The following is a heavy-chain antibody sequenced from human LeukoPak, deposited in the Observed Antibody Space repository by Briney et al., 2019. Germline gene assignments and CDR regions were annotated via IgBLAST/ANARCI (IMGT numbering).Heavy chain of an antibody. CDR1: GGALSSYH. D-gene: IGHD3-22*01. V-gene: IGHV4-59*12. CDR3: AGTYYFDSSGHYFGGNGFDI. Sequence: SETLSLTCTVCGGALSSYHWSWIRQSPGRGLEWLGHISYRGNTDYNPALKSRVTISVDMFYNQFSLKLSSVTAADTAVYYCAGTYYFDSSGHYFGGNGFDIWGQGTMVTVSS. J-gene: IGHJ3*02. CDR2: ISYRGNT.